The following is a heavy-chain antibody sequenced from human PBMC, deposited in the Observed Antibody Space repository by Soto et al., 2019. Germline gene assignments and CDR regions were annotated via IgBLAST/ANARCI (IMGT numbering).Heavy chain of an antibody. J-gene: IGHJ4*02. CDR1: GGSISSSSYY. CDR3: ARHGRERGYSYARLFDY. Sequence: PSETLSLTCTVSGGSISSSSYYWGWIRQPPGKGLEWIGSSYYSGSTYYNPSLKSRVTISVDTSKNQFSLKLSSVTAADTAVYYCARHGRERGYSYARLFDYWGQGTLVTVSS. V-gene: IGHV4-39*01. CDR2: SYYSGST. D-gene: IGHD5-18*01.